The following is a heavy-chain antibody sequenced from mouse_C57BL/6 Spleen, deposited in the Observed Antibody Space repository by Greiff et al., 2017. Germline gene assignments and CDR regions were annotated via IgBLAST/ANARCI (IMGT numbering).Heavy chain of an antibody. J-gene: IGHJ2*01. V-gene: IGHV1-22*01. CDR3: ARQLRLLDY. D-gene: IGHD3-2*02. Sequence: EVQLQQSGPELVKPGASVKMSCKASGYTFTDYNMHWVKQSNGKSLEWIGYINPNNGGTSYNQKFKGKATLTVNKSSSTADMELRSLTSEDSAVYYCARQLRLLDYWGQGTTLTVSS. CDR2: INPNNGGT. CDR1: GYTFTDYN.